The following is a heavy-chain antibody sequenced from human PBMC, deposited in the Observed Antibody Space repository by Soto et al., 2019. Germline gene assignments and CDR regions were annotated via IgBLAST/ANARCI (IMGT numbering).Heavy chain of an antibody. D-gene: IGHD4-17*01. CDR3: ATSRYGDYPRYYYGMDV. Sequence: QVQLVQSGAEVKKPGSSVKVSCKASGGTFSSYAISWVRQAPGQGLEWMGGIIPIFDTANYAQKFQGRVTITADESTSTDYMELSSLRSEDTAVYYCATSRYGDYPRYYYGMDVWGQGTTVTVSS. V-gene: IGHV1-69*01. CDR1: GGTFSSYA. J-gene: IGHJ6*02. CDR2: IIPIFDTA.